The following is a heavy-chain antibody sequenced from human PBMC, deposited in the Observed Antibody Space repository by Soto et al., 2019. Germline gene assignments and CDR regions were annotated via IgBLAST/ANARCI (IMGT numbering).Heavy chain of an antibody. CDR3: ARPFDTSGWYDY. CDR2: IYPADSDT. D-gene: IGHD6-19*01. J-gene: IGHJ4*02. V-gene: IGHV5-51*01. CDR1: GYSFTSYW. Sequence: GESLKISCKGSGYSFTSYWIAWVRQMPGKGLELMGIIYPADSDTRYSPSFQGHVTISADKSISTAYLQWSSLKASDTAMYYCARPFDTSGWYDYGGQGALGAVSS.